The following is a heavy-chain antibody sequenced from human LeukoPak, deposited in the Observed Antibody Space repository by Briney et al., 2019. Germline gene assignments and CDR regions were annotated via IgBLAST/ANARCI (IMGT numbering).Heavy chain of an antibody. V-gene: IGHV4-59*11. CDR3: ARGGGCRSTSCDFDH. Sequence: SETLSLTCTVSGASISSLYWNWIRQPPGKGPEWIGYISYSGSSSYNPSLNSRVTISIDTSKNQFSLNLGSVTAADTAVYYCARGGGCRSTSCDFDHWGQGTLVTVSS. J-gene: IGHJ4*02. CDR1: GASISSLY. CDR2: ISYSGSS. D-gene: IGHD2-2*01.